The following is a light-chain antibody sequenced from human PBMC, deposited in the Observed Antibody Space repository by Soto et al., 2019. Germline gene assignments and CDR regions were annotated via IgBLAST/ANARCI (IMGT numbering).Light chain of an antibody. CDR2: AAS. V-gene: IGKV1-39*01. J-gene: IGKJ2*01. Sequence: DIQMTQSPSSLSASVGDRVTITCRASQSISSYLNWYQQKPGKAPKLLIYAASSLQSGVPSRFSGSGSGTDFTLTISSLQPEEFATYYCQQRYSTPPSSGQRTKLEIK. CDR1: QSISSY. CDR3: QQRYSTPPS.